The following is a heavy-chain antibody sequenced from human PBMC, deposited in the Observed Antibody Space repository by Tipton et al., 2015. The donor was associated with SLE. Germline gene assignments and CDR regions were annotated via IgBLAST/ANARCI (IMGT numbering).Heavy chain of an antibody. CDR2: INHGGST. D-gene: IGHD4-23*01. CDR1: GESFGGYY. J-gene: IGHJ5*02. Sequence: GLVKPSETLSLTCSIYGESFGGYYWSWIRQPPGKGLEWIGEINHGGSTNYNPSLKSRVTISVDTSKNQFSLKLSSVTAADTAVYYCARGGTGDGRNPFDPWGQGTLVTVSS. CDR3: ARGGTGDGRNPFDP. V-gene: IGHV4-34*01.